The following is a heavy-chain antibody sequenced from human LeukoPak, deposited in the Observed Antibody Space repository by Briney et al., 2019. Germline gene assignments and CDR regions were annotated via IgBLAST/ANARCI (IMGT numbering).Heavy chain of an antibody. D-gene: IGHD3-22*01. CDR2: IIPIFGTA. J-gene: IGHJ4*02. CDR1: GGTFSSYA. CDR3: ARESTFDSSGYPYFDY. V-gene: IGHV1-69*13. Sequence: SVKVSCKASGGTFSSYAISWVRQAPGQGLEWMGGIIPIFGTANYAQKFQGRVTITADESTSTAYMELSSLRSEDTAVYYCARESTFDSSGYPYFDYWGQGTLVTVSS.